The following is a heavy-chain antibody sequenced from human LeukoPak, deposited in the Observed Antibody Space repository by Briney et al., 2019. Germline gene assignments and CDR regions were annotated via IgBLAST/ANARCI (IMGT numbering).Heavy chain of an antibody. CDR1: GYTFTSYY. J-gene: IGHJ4*02. CDR2: INPSGGST. CDR3: ARGYPYYFDY. D-gene: IGHD2-2*01. V-gene: IGHV1-46*01. Sequence: GASVKVSCKASGYTFTSYYMHWVRQAPGQGLEWMGIINPSGGSTSYAQKFQGRVTMTRDTSTSTVYMELSSLKASDTAMYYCARGYPYYFDYWGQGTLVTVSS.